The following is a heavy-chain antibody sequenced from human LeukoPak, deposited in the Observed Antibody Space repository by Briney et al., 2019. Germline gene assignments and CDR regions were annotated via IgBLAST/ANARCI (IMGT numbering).Heavy chain of an antibody. V-gene: IGHV4-61*02. CDR1: GGSISSGSYY. D-gene: IGHD2-21*01. CDR3: ARGGIPDY. CDR2: FYTGGTP. Sequence: PSETLSLTCTVSGGSISSGSYYWSWIRQPAGKGLEWIGRFYTGGTPNYNPSLKSRVTISVDTSRNQFSLKLSSVTAADTAVYYCARGGIPDYWGQGILVTVSS. J-gene: IGHJ4*02.